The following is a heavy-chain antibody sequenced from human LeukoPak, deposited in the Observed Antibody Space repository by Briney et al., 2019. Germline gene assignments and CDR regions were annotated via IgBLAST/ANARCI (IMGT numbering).Heavy chain of an antibody. Sequence: SETLSLTCTVSGGSISSGSYYWSWIRQPAGKGLEWIGRIYTSGSTNYNPSPKSRVTISVDTSKNQFSLKLSSVTAADTAVYYCASSFGVANYYYGMDVWGQGTTVTVSS. CDR3: ASSFGVANYYYGMDV. CDR1: GGSISSGSYY. CDR2: IYTSGST. J-gene: IGHJ6*02. V-gene: IGHV4-61*02. D-gene: IGHD3-3*01.